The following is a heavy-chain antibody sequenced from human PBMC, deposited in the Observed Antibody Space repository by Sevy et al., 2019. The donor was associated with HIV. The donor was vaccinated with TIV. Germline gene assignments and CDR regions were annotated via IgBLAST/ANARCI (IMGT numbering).Heavy chain of an antibody. CDR2: ISSSGSTI. V-gene: IGHV3-11*04. D-gene: IGHD3-16*01. Sequence: GGSLRLSCAASGFTFSYYYMGWIRQAPGKGLEWVAYISSSGSTIYYAGSVKGRFTISRDNAKNSLYMQMNSLRAEDTAVYYCEREERPLIMMQGPLRVFDIWGQGTMVTVSS. CDR1: GFTFSYYY. J-gene: IGHJ3*02. CDR3: EREERPLIMMQGPLRVFDI.